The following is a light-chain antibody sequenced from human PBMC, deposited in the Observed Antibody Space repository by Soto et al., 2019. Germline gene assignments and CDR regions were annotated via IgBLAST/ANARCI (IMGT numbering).Light chain of an antibody. CDR3: QHYSYAPYT. J-gene: IGKJ2*01. CDR2: GAS. V-gene: IGKV3-20*01. CDR1: QSVSNFY. Sequence: EVVLTQSPGTLSLSPGERATLSCRASQSVSNFYLAWYQQKPGQAPRLLMYGASNRATGIPDRFSGSGSGKDFTLTISRLEPEDFAVYYCQHYSYAPYTFGQGTKLEIK.